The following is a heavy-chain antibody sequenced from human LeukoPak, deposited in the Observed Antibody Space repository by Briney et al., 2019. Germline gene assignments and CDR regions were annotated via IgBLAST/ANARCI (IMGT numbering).Heavy chain of an antibody. V-gene: IGHV7-4-1*02. CDR3: ARMGYGIQLWLLDY. J-gene: IGHJ4*02. CDR1: GYTFTSYA. Sequence: ASVKVSCKASGYTFTSYAMNWVRQAPGQGLEWMGWINTNTGNPTYAQGFTGRFVFSLDTSVSTAYLQISSLKAEDTAVYYCARMGYGIQLWLLDYWGQGTLVTVSS. D-gene: IGHD5-18*01. CDR2: INTNTGNP.